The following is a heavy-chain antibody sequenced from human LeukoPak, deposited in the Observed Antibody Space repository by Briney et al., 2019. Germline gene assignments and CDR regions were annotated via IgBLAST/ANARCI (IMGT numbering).Heavy chain of an antibody. CDR1: GGSFSGYY. CDR3: ARESGYSYGYVPDYYYYGMDV. CDR2: IYYSGST. J-gene: IGHJ6*02. V-gene: IGHV4-59*01. D-gene: IGHD5-18*01. Sequence: PSETLSLTCAVYGGSFSGYYWSWIRQPPGKGLEWIGYIYYSGSTNYNPSLKSRVTISVDTSKNQFSLELSSVTAADTAVYYCARESGYSYGYVPDYYYYGMDVWGQGTTVTVSS.